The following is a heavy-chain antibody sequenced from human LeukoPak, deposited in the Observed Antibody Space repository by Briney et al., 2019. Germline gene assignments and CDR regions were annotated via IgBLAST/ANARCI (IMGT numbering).Heavy chain of an antibody. Sequence: GGSLRLSCAASGFTFSSYEMNWVRQAPGKGLEWVSYISSSGSTIYYADSVKGRFTISRDNAKNSLYLQMNSLRAEDTAVYYCAGFYRRGAFDIWGQGTMVTVSS. D-gene: IGHD2/OR15-2a*01. CDR1: GFTFSSYE. CDR2: ISSSGSTI. J-gene: IGHJ3*02. CDR3: AGFYRRGAFDI. V-gene: IGHV3-48*03.